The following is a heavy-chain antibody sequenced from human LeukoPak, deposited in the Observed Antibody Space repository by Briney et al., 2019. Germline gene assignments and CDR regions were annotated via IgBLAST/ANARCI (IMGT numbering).Heavy chain of an antibody. CDR1: GFTFSSYG. V-gene: IGHV3-30*18. J-gene: IGHJ4*02. D-gene: IGHD2-15*01. CDR2: ISYDGSNK. CDR3: AKDRGSSAPYFDY. Sequence: GGSLRLSCAASGFTFSSYGMHWVRQAPGKGLEWVAVISYDGSNKYYADSVKGRFIISRDNSKNTLYLQMNSLRAEDTAVYYCAKDRGSSAPYFDYWGQGTLVTVSS.